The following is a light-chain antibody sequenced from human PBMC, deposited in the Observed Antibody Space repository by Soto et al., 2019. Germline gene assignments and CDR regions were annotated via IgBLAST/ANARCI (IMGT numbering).Light chain of an antibody. V-gene: IGLV2-14*01. Sequence: QSALTQPASVSGSPGQSITISCTGTSSDVGGYNYVSWYQQHPGKAPKLMIYEVSHRPSGVSNRVSGYKSGNTASLTISGLQAEDEADYYCSSYTSSSTYVFGTGTQLTVL. CDR2: EVS. J-gene: IGLJ1*01. CDR3: SSYTSSSTYV. CDR1: SSDVGGYNY.